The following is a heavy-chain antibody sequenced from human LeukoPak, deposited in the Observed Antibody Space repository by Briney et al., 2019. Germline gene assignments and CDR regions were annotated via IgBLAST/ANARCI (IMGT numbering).Heavy chain of an antibody. CDR1: GYSISSGYY. CDR2: IYHSGST. CDR3: ARHSSSRGSIDY. V-gene: IGHV4-38-2*01. Sequence: SETLSLTCAVSGYSISSGYYWGWFRQPPGKGLAWIGSIYHSGSTDYNPSLKSRVTTSVDTSKNQFSLKLSSVTAADTAVYYCARHSSSRGSIDYWGQGTLVTVSS. D-gene: IGHD6-13*01. J-gene: IGHJ4*02.